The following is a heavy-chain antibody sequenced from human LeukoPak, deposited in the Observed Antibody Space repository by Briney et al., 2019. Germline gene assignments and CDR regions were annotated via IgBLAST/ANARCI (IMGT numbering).Heavy chain of an antibody. J-gene: IGHJ6*03. Sequence: PGRTLRLSCAASGFTLDDYAMHCVRQAPRQDLEWGSGIRWNSGSIGYADSVKGRFTISRDNAKNSLYLQMNSLRAEDMVLYYCAKGGRNYYYYYDMDFWGKGTTVTVSS. CDR1: GFTLDDYA. V-gene: IGHV3-9*03. CDR2: IRWNSGSI. D-gene: IGHD5-12*01. CDR3: AKGGRNYYYYYDMDF.